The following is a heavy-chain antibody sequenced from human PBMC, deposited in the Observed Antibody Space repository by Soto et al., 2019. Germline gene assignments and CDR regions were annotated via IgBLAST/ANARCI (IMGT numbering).Heavy chain of an antibody. Sequence: KASETLSLTCTVSGGSISSGGYYWSWIRQHPGKGLEWIGYIYYSGSTYYNPSLKSRVTISVDTSKNQFSLKLSSVTAADTAVYYCARAMDYYDSSGYSFDYWGQGTLVTVSS. CDR2: IYYSGST. CDR1: GGSISSGGYY. J-gene: IGHJ4*02. V-gene: IGHV4-31*03. D-gene: IGHD3-22*01. CDR3: ARAMDYYDSSGYSFDY.